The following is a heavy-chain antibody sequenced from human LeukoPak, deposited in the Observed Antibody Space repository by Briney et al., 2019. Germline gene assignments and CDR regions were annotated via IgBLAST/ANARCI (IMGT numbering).Heavy chain of an antibody. CDR3: ARRPTYFGWRPSESPSYFDF. CDR1: GGSISSSAW. V-gene: IGHV4-4*02. Sequence: SSETLSLTCAVSGGSISSSAWWTWVRQSPKGLEWIGEINDRGTINYNPSLQRRVSISVDKSKNQFSLRLTSVTAADTAVYYCARRPTYFGWRPSESPSYFDFWGQGTLVTVSS. D-gene: IGHD3-9*01. CDR2: INDRGTI. J-gene: IGHJ4*02.